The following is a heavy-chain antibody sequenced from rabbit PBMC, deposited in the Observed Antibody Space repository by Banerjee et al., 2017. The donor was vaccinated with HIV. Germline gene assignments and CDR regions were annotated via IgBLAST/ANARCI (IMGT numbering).Heavy chain of an antibody. V-gene: IGHV1S43*01. CDR2: IYTGSGST. CDR3: ARDLPISGGYSFDL. D-gene: IGHD1-1*01. CDR1: GFDLSSYYY. J-gene: IGHJ4*01. Sequence: QQQLEESGGGLVKPGGTLTLTCKASGFDLSSYYYMCWVRQAPGKGLELIACIYTGSGSTWYASWVNGRFTISRSTSLNTVTLKMTSLTGADTATYFCARDLPISGGYSFDLWGQGTLVTVS.